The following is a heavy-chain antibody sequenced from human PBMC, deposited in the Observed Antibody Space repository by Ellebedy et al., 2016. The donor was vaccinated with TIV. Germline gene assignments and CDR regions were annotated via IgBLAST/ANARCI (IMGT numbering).Heavy chain of an antibody. CDR2: ISSSGYTI. V-gene: IGHV3-48*02. CDR3: ARVVDGVVGGDY. D-gene: IGHD3-22*01. Sequence: GESLKISCAASGFTLTSYPMIWVRQAPGKGLEWVSYISSSGYTIDHAGSVKGRFTISRDSAKNSLYLKMNGLRDEDTAVYYCARVVDGVVGGDYWGQGTPVTVSS. J-gene: IGHJ4*02. CDR1: GFTLTSYP.